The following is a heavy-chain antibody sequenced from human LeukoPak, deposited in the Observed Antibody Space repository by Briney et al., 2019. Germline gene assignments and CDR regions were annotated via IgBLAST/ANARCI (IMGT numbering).Heavy chain of an antibody. J-gene: IGHJ3*02. CDR1: GGSISSYY. V-gene: IGHV4-59*08. Sequence: SETLSLTCTVSGGSISSYYWSWLRQPPGKGLEWIGYIYYSGSTNYNPSLKSRVTISVDTSKNQFSLKLSSVTAADTAVYYCARSVWRYDSSGYYYEVNDAFDIWGQGTMVTVSS. CDR2: IYYSGST. CDR3: ARSVWRYDSSGYYYEVNDAFDI. D-gene: IGHD3-22*01.